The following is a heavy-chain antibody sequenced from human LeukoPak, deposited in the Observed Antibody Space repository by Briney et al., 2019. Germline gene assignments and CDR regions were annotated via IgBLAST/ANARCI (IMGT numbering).Heavy chain of an antibody. CDR3: ARDKGGPIDY. Sequence: PGGSLRLSCAASGFTFSSYAMSWVRQAPGKGLEWVSVIYSGGSTYYADSVKGRFTISRDNSKNTLYLQMNSLRAEDTAVYYCARDKGGPIDYWGQGTLVTVSS. J-gene: IGHJ4*02. V-gene: IGHV3-66*01. CDR2: IYSGGST. CDR1: GFTFSSYA.